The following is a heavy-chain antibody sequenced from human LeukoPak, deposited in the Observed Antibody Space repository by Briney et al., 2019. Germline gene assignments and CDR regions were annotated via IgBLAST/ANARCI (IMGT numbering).Heavy chain of an antibody. Sequence: TSETLSLTCSVSGGSTSSSYWTWIRQPPGKGLEWIGYIYYSGSTRYNPSLKNRVTISVDTSKSQFSLRLTSVTAADTAVYYCARAGGSRTWNLNGYYFNDWGQGILVTVSS. CDR2: IYYSGST. V-gene: IGHV4-59*08. D-gene: IGHD6-13*01. J-gene: IGHJ4*02. CDR1: GGSTSSSY. CDR3: ARAGGSRTWNLNGYYFND.